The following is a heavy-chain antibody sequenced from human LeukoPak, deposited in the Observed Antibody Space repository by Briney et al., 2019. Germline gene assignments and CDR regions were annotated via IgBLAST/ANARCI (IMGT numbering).Heavy chain of an antibody. D-gene: IGHD5-18*01. CDR2: ISGSGDST. CDR3: ARATGYSYGNSPYYFDY. Sequence: GGSLRLSCAASGFTFSSYAMSWVRQAPGKGLEWVSAISGSGDSTYYADSVKGRFTISGDNSKNTLYLQMNSLRAEDTAVYYCARATGYSYGNSPYYFDYWGQGTLVTVSS. V-gene: IGHV3-23*01. CDR1: GFTFSSYA. J-gene: IGHJ4*02.